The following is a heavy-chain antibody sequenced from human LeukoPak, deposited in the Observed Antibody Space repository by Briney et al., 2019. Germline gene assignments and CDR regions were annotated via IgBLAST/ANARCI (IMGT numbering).Heavy chain of an antibody. V-gene: IGHV4-4*07. J-gene: IGHJ4*02. CDR2: IRTSGGT. Sequence: SETLSLTCTVSGGSISSYYWSWIRQPAGKGLEWIGRIRTSGGTNYNPSLKSRVTMSVDTSKNQFPLKLTSMTAADTAVYYCARDEGQLAGYYFDYWGQGTLVTVSS. CDR1: GGSISSYY. CDR3: ARDEGQLAGYYFDY. D-gene: IGHD6-6*01.